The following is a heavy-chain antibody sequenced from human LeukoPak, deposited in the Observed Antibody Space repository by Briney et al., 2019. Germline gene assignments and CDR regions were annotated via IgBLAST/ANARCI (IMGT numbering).Heavy chain of an antibody. CDR2: ISADGSYT. CDR1: GFTFSIYW. J-gene: IGHJ3*02. D-gene: IGHD1-1*01. V-gene: IGHV3-74*01. Sequence: PGGSLRLSCAASGFTFSIYWMHWVCQAPGKGLVWVTRISADGSYTLYADSVKGRFTISRDNAKNTLYLQMNSLRAEDTAVYYCATANSGPDIWGQGTTVTVSS. CDR3: ATANSGPDI.